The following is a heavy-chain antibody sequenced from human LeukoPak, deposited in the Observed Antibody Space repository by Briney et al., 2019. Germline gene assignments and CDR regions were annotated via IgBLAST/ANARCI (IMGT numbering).Heavy chain of an antibody. D-gene: IGHD3-10*01. V-gene: IGHV4-4*09. CDR3: ARGYYGSAEGFDY. CDR2: IYTSGST. CDR1: GSSISSYY. J-gene: IGHJ4*02. Sequence: SETLSLTCTVSGSSISSYYWSWIRQPPGKGLEWIGYIYTSGSTNYNPSLKSRVTISVDTSKNQFSLKLSSVAAADTAVYYCARGYYGSAEGFDYWGQGTLVTVSS.